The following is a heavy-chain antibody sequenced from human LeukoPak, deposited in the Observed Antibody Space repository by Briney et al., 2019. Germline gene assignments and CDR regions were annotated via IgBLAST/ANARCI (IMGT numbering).Heavy chain of an antibody. V-gene: IGHV3-21*01. CDR1: GFTFSSNS. J-gene: IGHJ6*03. D-gene: IGHD6-19*01. Sequence: GGCLRLACAAYGFTFSSNSMNWVRQAPGKGLGRVSSISSISSDIYYADSREGRFTVYRDNAKDSLYRQMTSLRAEDTAVYYCARGLELGAVAGTKINYYYCYMDVWGKGTTVTVSS. CDR3: ARGLELGAVAGTKINYYYCYMDV. CDR2: ISSISSDI.